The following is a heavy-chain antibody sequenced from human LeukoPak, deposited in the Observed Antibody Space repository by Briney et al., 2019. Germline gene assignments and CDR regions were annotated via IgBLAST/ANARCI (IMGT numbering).Heavy chain of an antibody. CDR2: ISSSSSTI. J-gene: IGHJ4*02. D-gene: IGHD3-22*01. CDR3: ARDPSMIVVADYFDY. Sequence: GGSLRLSCAASGFTFSSYSMNWVRQAPGKGLEWVSYISSSSSTIYYADSMKGRFTISRDNAKNSLYLQMNSLRAEDTAVYYCARDPSMIVVADYFDYWGQGTLVTVSS. CDR1: GFTFSSYS. V-gene: IGHV3-48*01.